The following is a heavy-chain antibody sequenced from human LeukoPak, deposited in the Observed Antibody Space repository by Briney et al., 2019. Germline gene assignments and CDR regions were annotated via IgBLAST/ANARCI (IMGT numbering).Heavy chain of an antibody. V-gene: IGHV3-23*01. Sequence: GGSLRLSCLTSGFTLSTDAMSWVRQAPGKGLEWISGISGSGASTYYADSVKGRFTISRDDSRNTLYLQMNSLRGDDTAVYYCAKDVGKWESLHFFDYWGQGTLVTVSS. CDR1: GFTLSTDA. CDR2: ISGSGAST. CDR3: AKDVGKWESLHFFDY. J-gene: IGHJ4*02. D-gene: IGHD1-26*01.